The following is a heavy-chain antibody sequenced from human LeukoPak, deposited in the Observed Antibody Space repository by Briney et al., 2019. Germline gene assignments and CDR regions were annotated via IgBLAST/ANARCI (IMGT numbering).Heavy chain of an antibody. Sequence: PSETLSLTCTVSGGSISSYYWSWIRQPPGKGLEWIGYIYYSGSTNYNPSLKSRVTISVDTSKNQFSLKLSSVTAADTAVYYCARDRIARYCTNGVCYTPDAFDIWGQGTMVTVSS. D-gene: IGHD2-8*01. CDR3: ARDRIARYCTNGVCYTPDAFDI. CDR2: IYYSGST. V-gene: IGHV4-59*01. CDR1: GGSISSYY. J-gene: IGHJ3*02.